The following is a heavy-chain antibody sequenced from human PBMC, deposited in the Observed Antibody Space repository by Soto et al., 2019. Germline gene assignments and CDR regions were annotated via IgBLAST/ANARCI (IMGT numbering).Heavy chain of an antibody. D-gene: IGHD3-10*01. CDR1: GGSLSSYY. V-gene: IGHV4-59*08. J-gene: IGHJ4*02. CDR3: ARHDRGSDPSL. CDR2: IDSSGST. Sequence: QVQLQESGPGLVKPSETLSLTCTVSGGSLSSYYWSWIRQPPGQGLEWIGYIDSSGSTNYYPSLKSRVTTSLDPSKNHFSLALTSVTAADAAVYYCARHDRGSDPSLWGQGTLVTVSS.